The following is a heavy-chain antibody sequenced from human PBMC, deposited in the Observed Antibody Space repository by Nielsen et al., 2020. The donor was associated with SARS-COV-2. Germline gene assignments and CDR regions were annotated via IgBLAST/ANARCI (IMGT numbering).Heavy chain of an antibody. CDR3: VRVRDDGHYYDTGPFDD. Sequence: GESLKISCEGSGYTFCDYYMNWVRQAPGKGLMWVARINSDGSRSAYADAVKGRFIMSRDNARDTLSLQMNSLSVEDTAVYYCVRVRDDGHYYDTGPFDDWGQGALVTVSS. CDR2: INSDGSRS. V-gene: IGHV3-74*01. J-gene: IGHJ4*02. D-gene: IGHD3-22*01. CDR1: GYTFCDYY.